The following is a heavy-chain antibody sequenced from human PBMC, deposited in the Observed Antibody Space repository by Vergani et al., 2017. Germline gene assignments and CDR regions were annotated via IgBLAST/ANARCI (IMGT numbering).Heavy chain of an antibody. D-gene: IGHD3-10*01. Sequence: QVQLQESGPGLVKPSQTLSLTCTVSGGSISSGNYFWNWIRQPAGKGLEWIGRIYTYGSTNYNPSLKSRVTISVDTSKNQFSLKLSSVTAADTAVYYCARALTMVRVPPDAFDIWGQGTMVTVSS. CDR3: ARALTMVRVPPDAFDI. CDR2: IYTYGST. V-gene: IGHV4-61*02. CDR1: GGSISSGNYF. J-gene: IGHJ3*02.